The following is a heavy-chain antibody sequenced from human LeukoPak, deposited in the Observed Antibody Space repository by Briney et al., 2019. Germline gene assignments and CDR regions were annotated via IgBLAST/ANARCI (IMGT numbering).Heavy chain of an antibody. V-gene: IGHV1-69*13. D-gene: IGHD1-26*01. CDR1: GGTVSSYA. CDR2: IIPIFGTA. J-gene: IGHJ4*02. Sequence: ASVKVSCKASGGTVSSYAISWVRQAPGQGLEWMGGIIPIFGTANYAQKFQGRVTITADESTSTAYMELSSLRSEDTAVYYCARDRVVGVQDAAFDYWGQGTLVTVSS. CDR3: ARDRVVGVQDAAFDY.